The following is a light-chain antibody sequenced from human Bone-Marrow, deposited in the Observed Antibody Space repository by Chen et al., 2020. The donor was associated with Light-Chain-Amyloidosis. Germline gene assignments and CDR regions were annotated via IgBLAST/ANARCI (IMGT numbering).Light chain of an antibody. CDR3: QSYQGSSQGV. CDR2: EDD. Sequence: NFILTQPHSVSESPGKTVLISCTRSSGSIATNYVQWYQQRPGSSPPTVIYEDDQRPSGVPDRFSGSIDRSSNSASLTISGLKTEDEADYYCQSYQGSSQGVFGGGTKLTVL. CDR1: SGSIATNY. V-gene: IGLV6-57*01. J-gene: IGLJ3*02.